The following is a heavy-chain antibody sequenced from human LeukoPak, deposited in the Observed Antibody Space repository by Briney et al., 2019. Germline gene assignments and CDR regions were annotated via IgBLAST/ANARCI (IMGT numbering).Heavy chain of an antibody. CDR3: ARETPGIVVVPAGSLRGAFDI. D-gene: IGHD2-2*01. Sequence: SVKVSCKASGGTFSSYAISWVRQAPGQGLEWMGGIIPIFGTANYAQKFQGRVTITTDESTSTAYMELSSLRSEDTSVYYCARETPGIVVVPAGSLRGAFDIWGQGTMVTVSS. J-gene: IGHJ3*02. CDR2: IIPIFGTA. V-gene: IGHV1-69*05. CDR1: GGTFSSYA.